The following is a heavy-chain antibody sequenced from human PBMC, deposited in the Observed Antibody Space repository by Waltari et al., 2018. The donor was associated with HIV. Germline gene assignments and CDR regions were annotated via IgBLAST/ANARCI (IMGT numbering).Heavy chain of an antibody. J-gene: IGHJ4*02. D-gene: IGHD6-19*01. Sequence: EVQLLESGGGLVQPGGSLRLSCAASGFTFSTSAMRWVRQAPGKGLEWFSVISGSRRSTYYADSVKGRFTISRDNPKNTLYLQMNSLRAEDTAVYYCAKDILNNSGVDYWGQGTLVTVSS. CDR1: GFTFSTSA. CDR2: ISGSRRST. CDR3: AKDILNNSGVDY. V-gene: IGHV3-23*01.